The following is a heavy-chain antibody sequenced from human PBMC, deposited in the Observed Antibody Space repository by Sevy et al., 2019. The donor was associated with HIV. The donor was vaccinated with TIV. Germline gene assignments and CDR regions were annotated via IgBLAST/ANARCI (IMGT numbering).Heavy chain of an antibody. CDR2: IYTSGSS. CDR1: GGSISSGTYY. Sequence: SETLSLTCTVSGGSISSGTYYWNWIRQPAGKGLEWIGRIYTSGSSDYSPSLKSRVTMSIDTSKNQFSLKLRSLTAADTAVYYCARATPGVTSTSGAFDPWGQGTLVTVSS. D-gene: IGHD7-27*01. CDR3: ARATPGVTSTSGAFDP. J-gene: IGHJ5*02. V-gene: IGHV4-61*02.